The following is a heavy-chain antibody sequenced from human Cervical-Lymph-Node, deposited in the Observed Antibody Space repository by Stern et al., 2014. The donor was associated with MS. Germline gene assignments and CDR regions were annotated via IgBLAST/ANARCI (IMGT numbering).Heavy chain of an antibody. CDR1: GFTFSSYG. V-gene: IGHV3-33*01. CDR3: ARDGPDSSGYYWFWDY. D-gene: IGHD3-22*01. CDR2: IWYDGSNK. Sequence: QVQLVESGGGVVQPGRSLRLSCAASGFTFSSYGMHWVRQAPGKGLEWVAVIWYDGSNKYYADSVKGRFPISRDNSKNTLYLQMNSLRAEDTAVYYCARDGPDSSGYYWFWDYWGQGTLVTVSS. J-gene: IGHJ4*02.